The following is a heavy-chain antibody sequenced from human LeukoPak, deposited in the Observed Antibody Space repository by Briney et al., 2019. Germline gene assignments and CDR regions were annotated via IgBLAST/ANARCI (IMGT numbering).Heavy chain of an antibody. CDR1: GFTVSSNY. J-gene: IGHJ3*02. Sequence: GGSLRLSCAASGFTVSSNYMSWVRQAPGKGLEGASVIYSGGSTYYADSVKGRFTISRDNSKNTLYLQMNSLRAEDTAVYYCAGELLAAFDIWGQGTMVTVSS. V-gene: IGHV3-66*01. CDR2: IYSGGST. D-gene: IGHD1-26*01. CDR3: AGELLAAFDI.